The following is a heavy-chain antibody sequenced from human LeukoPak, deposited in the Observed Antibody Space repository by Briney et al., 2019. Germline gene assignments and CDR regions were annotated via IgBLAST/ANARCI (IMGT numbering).Heavy chain of an antibody. D-gene: IGHD3-10*01. CDR3: AKDHYYYYYGSGVTFDY. Sequence: GGSLRLSCAASGFIFSSYSMNWVRQAPGKGLEWVAVISYDGSNKYYADSVKGRFTISRDNSKNTLYLQMNSLRAEDTAVYYCAKDHYYYYYGSGVTFDYWGQGTLVTVSS. J-gene: IGHJ4*02. CDR1: GFIFSSYS. CDR2: ISYDGSNK. V-gene: IGHV3-30*18.